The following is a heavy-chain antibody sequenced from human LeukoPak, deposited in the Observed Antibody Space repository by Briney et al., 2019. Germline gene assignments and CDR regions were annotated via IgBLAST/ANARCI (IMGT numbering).Heavy chain of an antibody. Sequence: SETLSLTCAVYGGSFSGYYWSWIRQPPGKGLEWIGEINHSGSTNYNPSLKSRVTISVDTSKNQFSLKLSSVTAADTAVYYCAREGFYYGSGSYYNGVCVYWGQGTLVTVSS. CDR2: INHSGST. CDR3: AREGFYYGSGSYYNGVCVY. V-gene: IGHV4-34*01. J-gene: IGHJ4*02. D-gene: IGHD3-10*01. CDR1: GGSFSGYY.